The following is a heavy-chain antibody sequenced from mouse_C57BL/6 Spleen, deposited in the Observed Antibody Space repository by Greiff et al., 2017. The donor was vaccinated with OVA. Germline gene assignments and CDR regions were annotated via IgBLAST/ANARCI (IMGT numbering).Heavy chain of an antibody. J-gene: IGHJ1*03. CDR3: ARSLTTVVATNFDV. CDR1: GYTFTSYW. V-gene: IGHV1-52*01. CDR2: IDPSDSET. D-gene: IGHD1-1*01. Sequence: VQLQQPGAELVRPGSSVKLSCKASGYTFTSYWMHWVKQRPIQGLEWIGNIDPSDSETHYNQKFKDKATLTVDKSSSTAYMQLSRLTSEDSAVYYCARSLTTVVATNFDVWGTGTTVTVSS.